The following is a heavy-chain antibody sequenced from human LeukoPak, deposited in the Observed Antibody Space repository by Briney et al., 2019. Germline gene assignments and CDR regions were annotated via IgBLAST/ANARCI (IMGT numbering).Heavy chain of an antibody. V-gene: IGHV4-59*01. D-gene: IGHD5-24*01. CDR3: ARSRDGYKNIPNWFDP. CDR2: FYNSGRS. J-gene: IGHJ5*02. CDR1: DDSISDYY. Sequence: PSETLSLTCTVSDDSISDYYRGWIRQPPGKGLEWIGYFYNSGRSTYNPSLKSRVTISADTSKNHFSLKLNSVTTADTAVYYCARSRDGYKNIPNWFDPWGQGTLVTVSS.